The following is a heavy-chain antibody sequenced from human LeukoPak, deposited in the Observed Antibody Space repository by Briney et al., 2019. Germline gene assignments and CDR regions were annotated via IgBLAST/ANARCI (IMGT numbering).Heavy chain of an antibody. CDR3: ARDRNGEFWSGYGAFDY. V-gene: IGHV3-9*01. CDR1: GFTFDEYA. CDR2: ITWNSDSI. J-gene: IGHJ4*02. D-gene: IGHD3-3*01. Sequence: PGGSLRLSCGASGFTFDEYAMHWVRQAPGKGLEWVSGITWNSDSIDYADSVKGRFTISRDNAKNSLYLQMNSLRAEDTAVYYCARDRNGEFWSGYGAFDYWGQGTLVTVSS.